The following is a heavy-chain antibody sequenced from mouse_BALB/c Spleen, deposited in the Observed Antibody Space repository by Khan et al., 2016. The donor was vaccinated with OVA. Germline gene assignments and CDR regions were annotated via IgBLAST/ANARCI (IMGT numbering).Heavy chain of an antibody. J-gene: IGHJ4*01. CDR1: GFSLTDYD. Sequence: QVQLKQSGPGLVAPSQSLSITCTVSGFSLTDYDVSWIRQPPGKGLEWLGVIWGGGSTYYNSALKSRLSISKDNSKSQAFLKMSSLQTDDTAMYYCAKGVWSYYYALDYWGQGTSVTVSS. V-gene: IGHV2-6-5*01. CDR2: IWGGGST. CDR3: AKGVWSYYYALDY.